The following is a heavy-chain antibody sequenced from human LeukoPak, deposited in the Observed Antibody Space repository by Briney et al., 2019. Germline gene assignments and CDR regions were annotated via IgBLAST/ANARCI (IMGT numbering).Heavy chain of an antibody. D-gene: IGHD4-23*01. V-gene: IGHV4-4*09. CDR3: ARSTTVVAFDY. J-gene: IGHJ4*02. Sequence: SETLSLTCTVSGGSISSYYWSWIRQAPGKGLEWIGYIYTSGSTNYNPSLKSQVTISVDTSKNQFSLKLSPVTAADTAVYYCARSTTVVAFDYWGQGTLVTVSS. CDR1: GGSISSYY. CDR2: IYTSGST.